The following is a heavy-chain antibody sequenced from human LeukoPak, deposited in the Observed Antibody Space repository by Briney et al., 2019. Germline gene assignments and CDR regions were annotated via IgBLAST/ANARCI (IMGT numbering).Heavy chain of an antibody. CDR2: IRSSIYGGTP. V-gene: IGHV3-49*04. D-gene: IGHD1-1*01. CDR3: SREWGNGNDLRPDS. J-gene: IGHJ4*02. Sequence: GGSLRLSCAASGFMFSSNWMSWVRLAPGKGLEWIGFIRSSIYGGTPKAAASVKGRFIFSRDDSKGVAYLRMNSLKTDDTAVYHCSREWGNGNDLRPDSWGQGTLVTVSS. CDR1: GFMFSSNW.